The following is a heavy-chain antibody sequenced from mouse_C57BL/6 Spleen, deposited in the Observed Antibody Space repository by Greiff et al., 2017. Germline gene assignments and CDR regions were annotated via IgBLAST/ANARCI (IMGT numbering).Heavy chain of an antibody. CDR3: ARPNYNPWYFDV. CDR2: IWSGGST. Sequence: QVQLQQSGPGLVQPSQSLSITCTVSGFSLTSYGVHWVRQSPGKGLEWLGVIWSGGSTDYNAAFISRLSISKDNSKSQVFFKMNSLQADDTAIYYCARPNYNPWYFDVWGTGTTVTVSS. V-gene: IGHV2-2*01. J-gene: IGHJ1*03. D-gene: IGHD1-3*01. CDR1: GFSLTSYG.